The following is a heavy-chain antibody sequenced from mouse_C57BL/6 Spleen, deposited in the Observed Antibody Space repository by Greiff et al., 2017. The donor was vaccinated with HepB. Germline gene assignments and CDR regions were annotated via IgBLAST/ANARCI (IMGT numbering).Heavy chain of an antibody. CDR3: ARFYYGNPYFDY. J-gene: IGHJ2*01. D-gene: IGHD2-1*01. CDR1: GYTFTSYW. V-gene: IGHV1-55*01. Sequence: QVQLQQPGAELVKPGASVKMSCKASGYTFTSYWITWVKQRPGQGLEWIGDIYPGSGSTNYNEKFKSKATLTVDTSSSTAYMQLSSLTSEDSAVYYCARFYYGNPYFDYWGQGTTLTVSS. CDR2: IYPGSGST.